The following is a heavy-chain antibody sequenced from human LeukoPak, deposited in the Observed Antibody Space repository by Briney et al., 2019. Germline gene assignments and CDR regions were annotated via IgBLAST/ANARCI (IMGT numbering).Heavy chain of an antibody. Sequence: GGSLRLSCAASGFTFSSYSMNWVRQAPGKGLEWVSSISSSSSYIYYADSVKGRFTISRGNAKNSLYLQMNSLRAEDTAVYYCAKGGAYCGGDCSPYYFDYWGQGTLVTVSS. V-gene: IGHV3-21*04. CDR3: AKGGAYCGGDCSPYYFDY. J-gene: IGHJ4*02. CDR1: GFTFSSYS. CDR2: ISSSSSYI. D-gene: IGHD2-21*02.